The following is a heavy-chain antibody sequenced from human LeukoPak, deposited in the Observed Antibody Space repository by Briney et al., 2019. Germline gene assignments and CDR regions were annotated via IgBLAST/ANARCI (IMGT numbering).Heavy chain of an antibody. J-gene: IGHJ6*03. CDR1: GASISSYF. D-gene: IGHD3-22*01. Sequence: PSETLSLTCSVSGASISSYFWSWIRQPPGKGLEWIGYIYYSGTTNYNPSLKSRIAISLDTSKKQFSLRTRSVTAADTAVYYCARSTSGYYSKHYYFYMDVWGKGTTVTVSS. V-gene: IGHV4-59*01. CDR3: ARSTSGYYSKHYYFYMDV. CDR2: IYYSGTT.